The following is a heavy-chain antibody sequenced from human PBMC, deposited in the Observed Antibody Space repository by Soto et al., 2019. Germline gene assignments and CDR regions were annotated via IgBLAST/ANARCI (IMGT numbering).Heavy chain of an antibody. CDR3: APLSVSLSGPYGIHV. Sequence: SETLSLTCAVSGGSFSGYYWSWIRQSPGKGLEWIGDINHSGGTNYNPSLKSRVTISGDTSRSQFSLRLSSVTAADTAVYYCAPLSVSLSGPYGIHVWGQGTTVTVS. J-gene: IGHJ6*02. CDR2: INHSGGT. V-gene: IGHV4-34*01. CDR1: GGSFSGYY. D-gene: IGHD2-15*01.